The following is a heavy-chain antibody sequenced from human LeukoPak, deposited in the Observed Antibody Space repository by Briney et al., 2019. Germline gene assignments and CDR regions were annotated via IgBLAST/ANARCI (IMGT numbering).Heavy chain of an antibody. CDR2: INHSGST. D-gene: IGHD3-3*01. V-gene: IGHV4-34*01. CDR1: GGSFSGYY. J-gene: IGHJ4*02. Sequence: SETLSLTCAVYGGSFSGYYWSWIRQPPGKGLEWIGEINHSGSTNYNPSLKSRVTISVDTSKNQFSLKLSSVTAADTAVYYCARVPTYYDFWSGYPGFDYWGQETLVTVSS. CDR3: ARVPTYYDFWSGYPGFDY.